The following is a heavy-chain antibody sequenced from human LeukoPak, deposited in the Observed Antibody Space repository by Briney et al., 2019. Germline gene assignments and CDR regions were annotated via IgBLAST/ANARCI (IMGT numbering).Heavy chain of an antibody. D-gene: IGHD3-3*01. CDR3: ARVDFWSTYYTDNWFDP. V-gene: IGHV4-4*07. J-gene: IGHJ5*02. CDR2: IYSSGIS. Sequence: SETLSLTCIVSGGSISNYYWTWIRQPAGKGLEWIGHIYSSGISNYNPSLKSRVSMSMDVSKNQLSLKLNSVTAADTAVYYCARVDFWSTYYTDNWFDPWGQGTLVTVSS. CDR1: GGSISNYY.